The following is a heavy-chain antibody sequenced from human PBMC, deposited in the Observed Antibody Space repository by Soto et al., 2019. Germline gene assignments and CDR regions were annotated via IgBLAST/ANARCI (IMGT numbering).Heavy chain of an antibody. Sequence: ASVEVSCKASGYTFTSYCISWVRQAPGQGLEWMGWISAYNGNTNYAQKLQGRVTMTTDTSTSTAYMELRSLRSDDTAVYYCARGGYSSGWNNWFDPWGQGTLVTVSS. CDR1: GYTFTSYC. CDR3: ARGGYSSGWNNWFDP. V-gene: IGHV1-18*01. J-gene: IGHJ5*02. D-gene: IGHD6-19*01. CDR2: ISAYNGNT.